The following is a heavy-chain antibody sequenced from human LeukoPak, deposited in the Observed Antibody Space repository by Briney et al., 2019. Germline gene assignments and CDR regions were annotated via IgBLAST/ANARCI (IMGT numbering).Heavy chain of an antibody. V-gene: IGHV3-66*01. CDR2: IYSGGST. CDR3: ARESSSWGFGY. CDR1: GFTVSSNY. Sequence: GGSLRLSCAASGFTVSSNYMSWVRQAPGKGLEWVSVIYSGGSTYYADSVKGRFTISRDNSKNTLYLQMNSLRAEDTAVYYCARESSSWGFGYWGQGTLVTVSS. J-gene: IGHJ4*02. D-gene: IGHD6-13*01.